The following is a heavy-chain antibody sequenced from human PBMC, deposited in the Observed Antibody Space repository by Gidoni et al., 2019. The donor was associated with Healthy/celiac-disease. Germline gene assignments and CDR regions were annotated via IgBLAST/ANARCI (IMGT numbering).Heavy chain of an antibody. Sequence: QVQLVQSGAEVTKPGASVKVSCKASGYTFTSYDITWVRQATGHGLEWMGWMNPNSGNTGYAQKFQGRVTMTRNTSISTAYMELSSLRSEDTAVYYCARGDRITMIVVVITDSAFDIWGQGTMVTVSS. J-gene: IGHJ3*02. CDR3: ARGDRITMIVVVITDSAFDI. CDR2: MNPNSGNT. CDR1: GYTFTSYD. D-gene: IGHD3-22*01. V-gene: IGHV1-8*01.